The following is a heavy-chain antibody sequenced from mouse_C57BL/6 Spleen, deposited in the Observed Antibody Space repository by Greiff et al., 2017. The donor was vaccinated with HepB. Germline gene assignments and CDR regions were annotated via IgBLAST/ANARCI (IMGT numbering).Heavy chain of an antibody. CDR1: GFSLTSYG. CDR2: IWSGGST. D-gene: IGHD2-12*01. CDR3: ARVTTRQYYFDY. V-gene: IGHV2-2*01. Sequence: VQRVESGPGLVQPSQSLSITCTVSGFSLTSYGVHWVRQSPGKGLEWLGVIWSGGSTDYNAAFISRLSISKDNSKSQVFFKMNSLQADDTAIYYCARVTTRQYYFDYWGQGTTLTVSS. J-gene: IGHJ2*01.